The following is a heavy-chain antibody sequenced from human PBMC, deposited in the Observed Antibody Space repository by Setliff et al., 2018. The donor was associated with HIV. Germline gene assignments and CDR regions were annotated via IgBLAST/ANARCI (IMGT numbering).Heavy chain of an antibody. V-gene: IGHV4-59*08. CDR3: ARRGDYGGMGY. CDR2: IYYSGNT. J-gene: IGHJ4*02. D-gene: IGHD4-17*01. CDR1: GGSINSYY. Sequence: SETLSLTCTVSGGSINSYYWSWIRQPPGKGLEWIGYIYYSGNTNYNPSLKSRVTISLDTSKNQIFLKLSSVTAADTAVYYCARRGDYGGMGYWGQGTLVTVSS.